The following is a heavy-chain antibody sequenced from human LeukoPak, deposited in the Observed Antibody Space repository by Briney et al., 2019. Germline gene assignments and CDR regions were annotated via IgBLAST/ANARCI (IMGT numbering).Heavy chain of an antibody. CDR3: ASPRGYSYGYGAFDI. D-gene: IGHD5-18*01. Sequence: SETLSLTCTVSGGSISSSSYYWGWIRQPPGKGLEWIGSIYYSGSTYYNPSLKNRVTISVDTSKNQFSLKLSSVTAADTAVYYCASPRGYSYGYGAFDIWGQGTMVTVSS. CDR2: IYYSGST. J-gene: IGHJ3*02. CDR1: GGSISSSSYY. V-gene: IGHV4-39*01.